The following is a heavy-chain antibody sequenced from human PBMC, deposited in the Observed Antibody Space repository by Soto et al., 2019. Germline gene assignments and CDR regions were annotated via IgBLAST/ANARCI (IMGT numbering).Heavy chain of an antibody. D-gene: IGHD3-22*01. CDR2: INAGNGNT. V-gene: IGHV1-3*01. J-gene: IGHJ4*02. Sequence: QVQLVQSGAEVKKPGASVKVSCKASGYTFTSYAMHWVRQAPGQRLEWMGWINAGNGNTKYSQKFQGRVTITRDTSASTAYMELSSLRSEDTAVYYCARSATYYYDSSGYYEEGYFVYWGQGTLVTVSS. CDR1: GYTFTSYA. CDR3: ARSATYYYDSSGYYEEGYFVY.